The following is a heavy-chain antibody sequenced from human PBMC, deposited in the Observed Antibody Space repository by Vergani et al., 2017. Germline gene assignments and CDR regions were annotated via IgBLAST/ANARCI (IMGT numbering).Heavy chain of an antibody. J-gene: IGHJ4*02. V-gene: IGHV4-31*03. CDR3: ARVIKSGGFGELSLDFDY. CDR1: GGSISSGGYY. Sequence: QVQLQESGPGLVKPSQTLSLTCTVSGGSISSGGYYWSWIRQHPGKGLEWIGYIYYSGSTYYNPSLKSRVTISVDTSKNQLSLKLSSVTAADTSVYYCARVIKSGGFGELSLDFDYWGQGTLVTVSS. CDR2: IYYSGST. D-gene: IGHD3-10*01.